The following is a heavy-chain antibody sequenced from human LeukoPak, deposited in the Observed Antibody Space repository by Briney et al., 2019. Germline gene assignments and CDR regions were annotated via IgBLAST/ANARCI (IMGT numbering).Heavy chain of an antibody. J-gene: IGHJ2*01. Sequence: PGGSLTLSCSVSGFTFSSFHRSWVRQAPGQGLEWVSVIYSGGSTYYADSVKGRFTISRDNSKNTLYLQMNSLRAEDTAVYYCARGQGYWYFDLWGRGTLVTVSS. V-gene: IGHV3-53*01. CDR2: IYSGGST. CDR1: GFTFSSFH. CDR3: ARGQGYWYFDL.